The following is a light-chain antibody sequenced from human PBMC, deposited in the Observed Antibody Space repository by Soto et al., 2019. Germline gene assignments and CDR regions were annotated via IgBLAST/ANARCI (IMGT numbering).Light chain of an antibody. CDR2: SAS. CDR3: QQGHNWPLT. V-gene: IGKV3-15*01. CDR1: QSIATE. J-gene: IGKJ2*01. Sequence: EIAMPQSPATLSLSPGERATLSCRASQSIATELAWYQQIPGQPPRLLIYSASTRATGVPARFTGSGSGSECTLTISGLKSVDFSISYSQQGHNWPLTFGQGTRLEI.